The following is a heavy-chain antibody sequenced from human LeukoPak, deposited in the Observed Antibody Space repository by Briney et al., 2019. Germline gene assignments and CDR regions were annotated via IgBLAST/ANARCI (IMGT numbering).Heavy chain of an antibody. CDR3: ASEGYYDSSGYYSVSY. Sequence: PSETLSLTCAVYGGSFSGYYWSWIRQPPGKGLEWIGEINHSGSTNYNPSLKSRVTISVDTSKNQFSLKLSSVTAADTAVYYCASEGYYDSSGYYSVSYWGQGTLVTVSS. CDR2: INHSGST. J-gene: IGHJ4*02. V-gene: IGHV4-34*01. CDR1: GGSFSGYY. D-gene: IGHD3-22*01.